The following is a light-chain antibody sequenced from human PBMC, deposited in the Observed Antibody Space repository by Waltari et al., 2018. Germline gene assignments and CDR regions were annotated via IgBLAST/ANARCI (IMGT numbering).Light chain of an antibody. CDR2: GKN. V-gene: IGLV3-19*01. J-gene: IGLJ2*01. CDR1: SLRSYY. Sequence: SSELTQDPAVSVALGQTVRITCQGDSLRSYYASWYQHKPGQAPVLFIYGKNNRPSWIPDRFSGASSGNTASLTITGAQAEDEADYYCNSRDSSGNHVVFGGGTKLTVL. CDR3: NSRDSSGNHVV.